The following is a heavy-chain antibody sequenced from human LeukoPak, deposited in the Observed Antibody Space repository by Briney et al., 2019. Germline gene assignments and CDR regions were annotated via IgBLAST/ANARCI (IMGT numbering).Heavy chain of an antibody. Sequence: SETLSLTCSVSGVSISSSYWSSIRQPPGKRLEWIGFIHQNGNTNYNPSLKSRVTMSVDTSKNQFSLQMRSVTAADTAVYYCARGYYDSSGYSNAFDIWGQGTMVAV. D-gene: IGHD3-22*01. CDR2: IHQNGNT. CDR1: GVSISSSY. CDR3: ARGYYDSSGYSNAFDI. J-gene: IGHJ3*02. V-gene: IGHV4-59*01.